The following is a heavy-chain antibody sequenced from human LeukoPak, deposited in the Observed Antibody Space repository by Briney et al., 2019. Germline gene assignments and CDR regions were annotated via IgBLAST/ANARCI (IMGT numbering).Heavy chain of an antibody. V-gene: IGHV7-4-1*02. Sequence: ASVKVSCKASGYTFTSYAMNWVRQAPGQGLEWMGWINTNTGNPTYAQGFTGRFVFSLDTSVSTAYLQISSLKAEDTAVYYCARYGPYSGYDWQTHYYYYYYMDVWGKGTTVTVSS. CDR2: INTNTGNP. CDR3: ARYGPYSGYDWQTHYYYYYYMDV. D-gene: IGHD5-12*01. J-gene: IGHJ6*03. CDR1: GYTFTSYA.